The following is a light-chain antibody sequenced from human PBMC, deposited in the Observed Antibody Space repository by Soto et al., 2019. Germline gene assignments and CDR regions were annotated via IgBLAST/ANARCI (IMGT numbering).Light chain of an antibody. V-gene: IGKV3-15*01. J-gene: IGKJ4*01. CDR2: GAS. CDR3: QQYNNWPLMGLT. Sequence: EIVMTQSPATLSVSPGERATLSCRASQSVSSNLAWYQQKPGQAPRLLIYGASTRATGIPARFSGSGSGTEFTLTISSLQSEDFAVYYCQQYNNWPLMGLTFGGGTKVEIK. CDR1: QSVSSN.